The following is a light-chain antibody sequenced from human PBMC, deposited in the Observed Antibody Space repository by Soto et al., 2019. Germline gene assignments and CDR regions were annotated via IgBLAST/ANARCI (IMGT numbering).Light chain of an antibody. CDR1: QSISSW. CDR3: HQYNDKWP. Sequence: DILMNQSPYTLSASVRDRVTITCRASQSISSWLAWYQQKPGKAPKLLIYKASTLQSGVPSRFSGSGSGTEFTLAISSLQSDDSATYYCHQYNDKWPFGQGTKV. CDR2: KAS. V-gene: IGKV1-5*03. J-gene: IGKJ1*01.